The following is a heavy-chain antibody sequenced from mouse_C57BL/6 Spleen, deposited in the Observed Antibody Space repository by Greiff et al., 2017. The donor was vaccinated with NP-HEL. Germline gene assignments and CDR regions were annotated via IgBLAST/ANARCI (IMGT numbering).Heavy chain of an antibody. D-gene: IGHD1-1*01. J-gene: IGHJ4*01. CDR1: GYTFTSYW. CDR2: IDPSDSYT. Sequence: VQLQQPGAELVKPGASVKLSCMASGYTFTSYWMQWVKQRPGQGLEWIGEIDPSDSYTNYNQKFKGKATLTVDTSSSTAYMQLSSLTSEDSAVYYCARGAVVATKAMDYWGQGTSVTVSS. V-gene: IGHV1-50*01. CDR3: ARGAVVATKAMDY.